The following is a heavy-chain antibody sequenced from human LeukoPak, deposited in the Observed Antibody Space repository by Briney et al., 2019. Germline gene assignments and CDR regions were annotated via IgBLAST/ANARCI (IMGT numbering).Heavy chain of an antibody. CDR2: INWNGGST. V-gene: IGHV3-20*04. J-gene: IGHJ3*02. D-gene: IGHD3-22*01. CDR3: ARSGDSSGYGSGAFDI. CDR1: GFTFDDYG. Sequence: GGSLRLSCAASGFTFDDYGMSWVRQAPGKGLEWVSGINWNGGSTGYADSVKGRFTISRDNAKNSLYLQMNSLRAEDTALYYCARSGDSSGYGSGAFDIWGQGTMVTVSS.